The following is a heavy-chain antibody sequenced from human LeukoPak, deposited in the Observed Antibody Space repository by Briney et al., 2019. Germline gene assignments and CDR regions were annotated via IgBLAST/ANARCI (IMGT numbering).Heavy chain of an antibody. CDR1: AFTFSNYG. Sequence: KTGGSLRLSCAASAFTFSNYGMGWVRQAPGKGLEWVSSISSSSSYIYYADSVKGRFTISRDNAKNSLYLQMNSLRAEDTAVYYCARDRSGYYDSSGYSRYFDYWGQGTLVTVSS. V-gene: IGHV3-21*01. D-gene: IGHD3-22*01. CDR3: ARDRSGYYDSSGYSRYFDY. CDR2: ISSSSSYI. J-gene: IGHJ4*02.